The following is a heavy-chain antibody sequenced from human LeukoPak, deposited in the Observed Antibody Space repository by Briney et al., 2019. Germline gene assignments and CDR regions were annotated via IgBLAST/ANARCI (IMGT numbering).Heavy chain of an antibody. CDR1: GFTFNTYN. CDR3: TRYYYDSSGFDY. J-gene: IGHJ4*02. V-gene: IGHV3-21*01. CDR2: ITSSSSYI. D-gene: IGHD3-22*01. Sequence: GESLRLSCVASGFTFNTYNMNWVRQAPGKGLEWVSSITSSSSYIYYADSVKGRFTISRDNAKNSLYLQMNSLRAEDTAVYYCTRYYYDSSGFDYWGQGTLVTVSS.